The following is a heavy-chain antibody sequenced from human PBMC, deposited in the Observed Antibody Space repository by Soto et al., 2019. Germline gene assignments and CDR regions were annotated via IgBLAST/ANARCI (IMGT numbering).Heavy chain of an antibody. CDR2: ISYDGSNK. CDR3: ARVAAGVYGYFDY. V-gene: IGHV3-30*03. D-gene: IGHD4-17*01. Sequence: GGSLRLSCAASGFTFSSYSMNWVRQAPGKGLEWVAVISYDGSNKYYADSVKGRFTISRDNSKNTLYLQMNSLRAEDTAVYYCARVAAGVYGYFDYWGQGTLVTVSS. CDR1: GFTFSSYS. J-gene: IGHJ4*02.